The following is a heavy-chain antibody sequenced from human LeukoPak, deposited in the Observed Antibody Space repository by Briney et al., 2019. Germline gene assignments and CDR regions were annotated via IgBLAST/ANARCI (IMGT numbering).Heavy chain of an antibody. CDR2: IKQDGSEK. V-gene: IGHV3-7*01. CDR3: ARAEDSGYDPHYFDY. J-gene: IGHJ4*02. CDR1: GFTFSSYW. Sequence: PGGSLRLSCAASGFTFSSYWMSWVRQAPGKGLEWVANIKQDGSEKYYVDSVKGRFTISRDNAKNSLYLQMNSLRAEDTAVYYCARAEDSGYDPHYFDYWGQGTLVTVSS. D-gene: IGHD5-12*01.